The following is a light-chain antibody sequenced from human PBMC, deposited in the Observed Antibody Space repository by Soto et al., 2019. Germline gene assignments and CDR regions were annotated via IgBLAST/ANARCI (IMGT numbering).Light chain of an antibody. V-gene: IGKV3-20*01. CDR3: QQYGRSPPFT. Sequence: EIVLTQSPGTLSLSPGERATLSCRASQSVSSTYIAWYQQNPGQAPRLLIYGASSRATGIPDRFSGSGSGTDFTLTINRLEPEDFAVYFCQQYGRSPPFTFGQGTKVDIK. CDR1: QSVSSTY. J-gene: IGKJ2*01. CDR2: GAS.